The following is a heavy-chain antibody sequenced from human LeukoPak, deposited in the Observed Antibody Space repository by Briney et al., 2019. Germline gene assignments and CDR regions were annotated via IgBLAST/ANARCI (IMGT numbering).Heavy chain of an antibody. V-gene: IGHV1-2*02. D-gene: IGHD4-17*01. J-gene: IGHJ4*02. CDR3: ARDRDGDQFYFDY. Sequence: GASVKVSCKTSGYTFTDYYIHWVRQAPGQGLEWTGWINPNRGGTNYAQKFQGRVTMTRDTSISTAYMELSRLRSDDTAVYYCARDRDGDQFYFDYWGQGTLVTVSS. CDR2: INPNRGGT. CDR1: GYTFTDYY.